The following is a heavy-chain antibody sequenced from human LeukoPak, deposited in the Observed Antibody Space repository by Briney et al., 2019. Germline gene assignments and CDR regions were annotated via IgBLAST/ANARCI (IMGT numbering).Heavy chain of an antibody. D-gene: IGHD6-13*01. J-gene: IGHJ3*02. CDR3: ARQWAAAGRNAFDI. V-gene: IGHV1-46*01. Sequence: ASVKVSCKASGYTFTGYYMHWVRQAPGQGLEWMGIINPSGGSTSYAQKFQGRVTMTTDTSTSTAYMELRSLRSDDTAVYYCARQWAAAGRNAFDIWGQGTMVTVSS. CDR1: GYTFTGYY. CDR2: INPSGGST.